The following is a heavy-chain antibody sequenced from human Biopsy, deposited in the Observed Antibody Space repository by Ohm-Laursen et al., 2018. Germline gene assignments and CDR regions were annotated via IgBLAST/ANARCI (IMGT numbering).Heavy chain of an antibody. CDR1: GGSVSDSFHF. CDR3: TRDVKRYCSGSSCYTGYFGMDV. Sequence: SDTLSLTCSVPGGSVSDSFHFWSWIRQPPGKGLEWIGNVYYSGTTNYNPSLKSRVTVSIDTSKNQFSLKLTSVTAADTAVYFCTRDVKRYCSGSSCYTGYFGMDVWGQGTTVTVSS. CDR2: VYYSGTT. J-gene: IGHJ6*02. D-gene: IGHD2-2*01. V-gene: IGHV4-61*01.